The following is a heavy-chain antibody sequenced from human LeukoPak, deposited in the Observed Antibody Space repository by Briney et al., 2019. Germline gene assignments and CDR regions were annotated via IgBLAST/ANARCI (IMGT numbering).Heavy chain of an antibody. V-gene: IGHV3-30*03. J-gene: IGHJ3*02. Sequence: GGSLRLSCAAAGFTFSNYGIHWGRQAPGKGLEWVAVISKDGSNKDYADSVKGRFIISRDNSKNTLYLQMNSLRAEDTAVYYCARDRSGIYDAFDIWGQGTMVTVSS. CDR2: ISKDGSNK. CDR3: ARDRSGIYDAFDI. D-gene: IGHD1-14*01. CDR1: GFTFSNYG.